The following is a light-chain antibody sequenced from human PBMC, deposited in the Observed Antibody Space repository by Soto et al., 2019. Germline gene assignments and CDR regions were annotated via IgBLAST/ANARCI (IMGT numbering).Light chain of an antibody. CDR1: QDIDNN. Sequence: DIVMTQSPATLSVSPGERATLSCRASQDIDNNLAWYQQRPGQSPTLLIYDASTRASGLPARFSGSASGAEFNLTISSLQSEDSAVYYCQQYDKWPGTVGRGTKVDIK. V-gene: IGKV3-15*01. CDR2: DAS. J-gene: IGKJ1*01. CDR3: QQYDKWPGT.